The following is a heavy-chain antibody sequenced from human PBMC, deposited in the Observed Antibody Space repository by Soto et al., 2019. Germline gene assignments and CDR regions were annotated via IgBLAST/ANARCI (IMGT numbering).Heavy chain of an antibody. V-gene: IGHV3-30-3*01. D-gene: IGHD6-19*01. J-gene: IGHJ4*02. CDR2: ISYDGSNK. Sequence: QVQLVESGGGVVQPGRSLRLSCAASGFTFSSYAMHWIRQAPGKGLEWVAVISYDGSNKYYADSVKGRFTISRDNSKNTLYLQMNSLRAEDTAVYYCASQVQWLAHFDYWGQGTLVTVSS. CDR3: ASQVQWLAHFDY. CDR1: GFTFSSYA.